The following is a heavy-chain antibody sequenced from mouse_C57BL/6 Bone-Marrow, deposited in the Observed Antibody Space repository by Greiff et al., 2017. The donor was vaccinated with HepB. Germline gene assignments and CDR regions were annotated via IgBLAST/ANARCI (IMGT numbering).Heavy chain of an antibody. CDR2: IYPGSGST. V-gene: IGHV1-55*01. D-gene: IGHD1-1*01. CDR3: ARGLYYYGPWFAY. CDR1: GYTFTSYW. J-gene: IGHJ3*01. Sequence: QVQLKQSGAELVKPGASVKMSCKASGYTFTSYWITWVKQRPGQGLEWIGDIYPGSGSTNYNEKFKSKATLTVDTSSSTAYMQLSSLTSEDSAVYYCARGLYYYGPWFAYWGQGTLVTVSA.